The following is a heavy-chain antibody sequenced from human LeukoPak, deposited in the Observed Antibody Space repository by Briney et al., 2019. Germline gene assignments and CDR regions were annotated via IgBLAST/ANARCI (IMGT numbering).Heavy chain of an antibody. Sequence: SETLSLTCAVSGDSISSRNWWSWVRQPPGKGLEWIGEIYDSGTTNYNPSLKGRITISVDKSKNQFSLKLNSVTAADTALYYCAREVAVGSSSGWVDYWSQGTLVTVSS. D-gene: IGHD6-6*01. CDR1: GDSISSRNW. V-gene: IGHV4-4*02. CDR2: IYDSGTT. J-gene: IGHJ4*02. CDR3: AREVAVGSSSGWVDY.